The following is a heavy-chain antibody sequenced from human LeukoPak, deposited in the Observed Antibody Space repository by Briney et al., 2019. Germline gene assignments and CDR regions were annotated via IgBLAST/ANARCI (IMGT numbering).Heavy chain of an antibody. CDR1: GGSISSSSYY. CDR2: IYYSGST. CDR3: ARLRDYYYNYMDV. J-gene: IGHJ6*03. V-gene: IGHV4-39*01. Sequence: SETLSLTCTVSGGSISSSSYYWGWIRQPPGKGLEWIGSIYYSGSTYYNPSLKSRVTISVDMSKIQISLKLNSVTAADTAVYYCARLRDYYYNYMDVWGKGTTVTISS.